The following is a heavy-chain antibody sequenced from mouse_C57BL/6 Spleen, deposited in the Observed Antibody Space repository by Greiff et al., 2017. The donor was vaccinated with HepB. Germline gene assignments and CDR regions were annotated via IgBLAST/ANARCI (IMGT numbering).Heavy chain of an antibody. CDR2: IYPGDGDT. V-gene: IGHV1-82*01. J-gene: IGHJ2*01. Sequence: QVQLKQSGPELVKPGASVKISCKASGYAFSSSWMNWVKQRPGKGLEWIGRIYPGDGDTNYNGKFKGKATLTADKSSSTAYMQLSSLTSEDSAVYFCAREDYYGSSGFDYWGQGTTLTVSS. CDR3: AREDYYGSSGFDY. CDR1: GYAFSSSW. D-gene: IGHD1-1*01.